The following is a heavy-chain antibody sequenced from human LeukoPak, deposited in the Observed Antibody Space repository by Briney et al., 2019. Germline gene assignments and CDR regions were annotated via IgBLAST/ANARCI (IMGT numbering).Heavy chain of an antibody. V-gene: IGHV1-69*13. J-gene: IGHJ4*02. CDR1: GGTFSSYA. CDR2: IIPIFGTA. D-gene: IGHD2-21*02. CDR3: ARDRIAYCGGDCYSTWYY. Sequence: ASVKVSCKASGGTFSSYAISWVRQAPGQGLEWMGGIIPIFGTANYAQKFQGRVTITADESTSTAYMELSSLGSEDTAVYYCARDRIAYCGGDCYSTWYYWGQGTLVTVSS.